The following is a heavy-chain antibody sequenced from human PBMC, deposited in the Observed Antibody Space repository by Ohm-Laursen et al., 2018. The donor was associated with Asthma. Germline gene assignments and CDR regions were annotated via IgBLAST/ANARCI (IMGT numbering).Heavy chain of an antibody. J-gene: IGHJ1*01. CDR1: GYTFSRYS. Sequence: SLRLSCAASGYTFSRYSIHWVRQIPGKGLEWVASISTASSFIYYADSVRGRFTTSRDNVRNSVYLQINSLRAEDTALYYCARIGPEWELPGREYSLHHWGQGTQVTVSS. D-gene: IGHD1-26*01. CDR2: ISTASSFI. V-gene: IGHV3-21*01. CDR3: ARIGPEWELPGREYSLHH.